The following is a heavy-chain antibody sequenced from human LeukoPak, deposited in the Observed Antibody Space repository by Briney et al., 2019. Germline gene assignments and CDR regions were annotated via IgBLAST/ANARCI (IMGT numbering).Heavy chain of an antibody. Sequence: GGSLRLSCAASGFTFSSYAMSWVRQAPGKGLEWVSAISGSGGSTYYADSVKGRFTISRDNSENTLYLQMNSLRAEDTAVYYCAREQGSGRGYFDYWGQGTLVTVSS. J-gene: IGHJ4*02. V-gene: IGHV3-23*01. CDR1: GFTFSSYA. CDR2: ISGSGGST. D-gene: IGHD3-10*01. CDR3: AREQGSGRGYFDY.